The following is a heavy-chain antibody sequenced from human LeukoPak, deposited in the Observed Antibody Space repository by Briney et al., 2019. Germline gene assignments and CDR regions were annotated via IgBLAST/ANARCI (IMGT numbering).Heavy chain of an antibody. CDR3: AKGDAMDV. CDR2: LYSGGFT. V-gene: IGHV3-53*01. J-gene: IGHJ6*02. Sequence: GGSLRFSCAASAFSVSDNYMSWVRQAPGTGLEWVSVLYSGGFTSYADSVKGRFTISRDNSKNTLFLQMNSLRAKDTAVDYCAKGDAMDVWGQGTTVTVSS. CDR1: AFSVSDNY.